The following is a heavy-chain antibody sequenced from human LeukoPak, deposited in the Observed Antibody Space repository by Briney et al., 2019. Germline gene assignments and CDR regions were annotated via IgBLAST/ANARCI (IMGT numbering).Heavy chain of an antibody. CDR2: ISSSSSSYI. D-gene: IGHD5-12*01. CDR3: ARLGVYGGYNAVDY. CDR1: GFTFSSYS. Sequence: PGGSLRLSCAVSGFTFSSYSMNWVRQAPGKGLEWVSSISSSSSSYIYYADSVKGRSTISRDNAKSSLYLQMNSLRAEDTAVYYCARLGVYGGYNAVDYWGQGTLVTVSS. V-gene: IGHV3-21*01. J-gene: IGHJ4*02.